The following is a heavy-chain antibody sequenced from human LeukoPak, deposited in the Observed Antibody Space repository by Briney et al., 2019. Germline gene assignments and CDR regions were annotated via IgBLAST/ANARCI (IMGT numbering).Heavy chain of an antibody. Sequence: PSETLSLTCTVSGGSISSYYWSWIRQPAGKGLEWIGRIYTSGSTNYNPSLKSRVTMSVDTSKNQFSLKLSSVTAADMAVYYCARGVTRYYDFWSGYWGHWFDPWGQGTLVTVSS. D-gene: IGHD3-3*01. CDR1: GGSISSYY. CDR2: IYTSGST. CDR3: ARGVTRYYDFWSGYWGHWFDP. V-gene: IGHV4-4*07. J-gene: IGHJ5*02.